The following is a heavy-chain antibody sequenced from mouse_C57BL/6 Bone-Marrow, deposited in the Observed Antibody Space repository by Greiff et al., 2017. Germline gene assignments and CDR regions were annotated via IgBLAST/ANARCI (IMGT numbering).Heavy chain of an antibody. CDR1: GYTFTSYT. Sequence: VKVVESGADLARPGASVKMSCKASGYTFTSYTMPWVNQRPGQGLEWIGYINPSGGYTKYNQKLKDKATLTADKSSSTPYMQLSSLASEDYEVYSWWRRWCDFSWFAYWGQGTLVTVSA. V-gene: IGHV1-4*01. CDR2: INPSGGYT. D-gene: IGHD1-1*02. CDR3: WRRWCDFSWFAY. J-gene: IGHJ3*01.